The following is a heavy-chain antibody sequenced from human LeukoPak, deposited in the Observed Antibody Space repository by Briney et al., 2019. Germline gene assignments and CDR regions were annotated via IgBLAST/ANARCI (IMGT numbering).Heavy chain of an antibody. D-gene: IGHD3-22*01. J-gene: IGHJ4*02. CDR1: GCNFTSYW. CDR3: ARSSDSSGYYYVPIDY. CDR2: IYPGDSDT. Sequence: GESLKISCKGSGCNFTSYWIGWVRQMPGKGLEWMGIIYPGDSDTRYSPSFQGQVTISADKSISTAYLQWSSLKASDTAMYYCARSSDSSGYYYVPIDYWGQGTLVTVSS. V-gene: IGHV5-51*01.